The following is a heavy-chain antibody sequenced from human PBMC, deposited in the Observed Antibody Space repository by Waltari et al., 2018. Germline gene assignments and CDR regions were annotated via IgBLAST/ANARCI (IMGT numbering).Heavy chain of an antibody. V-gene: IGHV1-24*01. CDR2: VGPEGVET. CDR1: GYTRTESF. CDR3: AKSVRVRGGIIRAWAFDI. Sequence: QVQLVQSGAVVKKRGASVTVSRKVLGYTRTESFMTWVREAPGTGGVGLGGKGGVGPEGVETIYAQTFHGKIIMTEDTTTDNAYMKLSSLRSEDTAVYYCAKSVRVRGGIIRAWAFDIWGQGTMVTVSS. D-gene: IGHD3-10*01. J-gene: IGHJ3*02.